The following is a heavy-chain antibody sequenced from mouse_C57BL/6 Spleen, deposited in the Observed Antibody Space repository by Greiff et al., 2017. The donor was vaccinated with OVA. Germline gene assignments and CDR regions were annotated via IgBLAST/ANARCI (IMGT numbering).Heavy chain of an antibody. CDR2: ISSGGSYT. J-gene: IGHJ4*01. V-gene: IGHV5-6*01. CDR3: ARHIGDGGDYYAMDY. D-gene: IGHD3-3*01. Sequence: EVQLVESGGDLVKPGGSLKLSCAASGFTFSSYGMSWVRPTPDKRLEWVATISSGGSYTYYPDSVKGRYTISRDNAKNTLYRQMSSLKSEDTAMYYCARHIGDGGDYYAMDYWGQGTSVTVSS. CDR1: GFTFSSYG.